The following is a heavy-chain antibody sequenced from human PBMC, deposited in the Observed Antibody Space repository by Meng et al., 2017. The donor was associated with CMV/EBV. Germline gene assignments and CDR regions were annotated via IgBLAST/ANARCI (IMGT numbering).Heavy chain of an antibody. J-gene: IGHJ4*02. CDR2: IYWDDDK. CDR1: GFSLSTSGVG. V-gene: IGHV2-5*02. D-gene: IGHD5-18*01. CDR3: AHLDTAKLHFDY. Sequence: QITLKESGPTLVKPTQTLTLTCTFSGFSLSTSGVGVGWIRQPPGKALEWLALIYWDDDKRYSPSLKSRLTITKDTSKNQVVLTMTNMDPVDTATYFCAHLDTAKLHFDYWGQGTLVTVSS.